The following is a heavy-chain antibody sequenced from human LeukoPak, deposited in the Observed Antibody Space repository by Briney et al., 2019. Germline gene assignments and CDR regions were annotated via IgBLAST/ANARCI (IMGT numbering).Heavy chain of an antibody. Sequence: SETLSLTCTVSGGSVNSGTYYWSWIRQPPGKGLEWIGNIYYSGSAYYNPSLMRRVTISVDTSKNQFSLKLSSVTAADTAVYYCARSRGHDAFDIWGQGTMVTVSS. D-gene: IGHD2-15*01. CDR3: ARSRGHDAFDI. V-gene: IGHV4-39*07. CDR2: IYYSGSA. J-gene: IGHJ3*02. CDR1: GGSVNSGTYY.